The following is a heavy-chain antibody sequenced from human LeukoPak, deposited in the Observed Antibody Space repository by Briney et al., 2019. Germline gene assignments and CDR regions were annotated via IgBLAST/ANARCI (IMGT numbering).Heavy chain of an antibody. V-gene: IGHV3-53*01. D-gene: IGHD1-26*01. Sequence: GGSLRLSCVVSAFTVSSNYMRCVRQAPGKGLEWVSIIYSGGSTYYADSVKGRFTISRDNSKNTVYLQMNSLGAEDTAVYYCARANSATIPGVDPWGQGTLVTVSS. J-gene: IGHJ5*02. CDR2: IYSGGST. CDR1: AFTVSSNY. CDR3: ARANSATIPGVDP.